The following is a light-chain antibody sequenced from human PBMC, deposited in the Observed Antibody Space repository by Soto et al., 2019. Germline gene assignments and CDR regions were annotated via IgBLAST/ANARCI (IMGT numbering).Light chain of an antibody. CDR3: AAWDDSLSGWV. V-gene: IGLV2-11*01. Sequence: QSALTQPRSVSGSPGQSVTISCTGTSTDVGVYNYVSWYQRHPGKAPKLLVYDVNKRPSGVPDRFFASKSGNTASLAISGLRSEDEADYYCAAWDDSLSGWVFGGGTKLTVL. CDR2: DVN. J-gene: IGLJ3*02. CDR1: STDVGVYNY.